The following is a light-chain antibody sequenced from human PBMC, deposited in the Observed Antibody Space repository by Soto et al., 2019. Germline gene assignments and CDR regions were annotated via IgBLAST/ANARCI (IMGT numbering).Light chain of an antibody. V-gene: IGKV3-20*01. J-gene: IGKJ4*01. CDR3: QQYGSSPLT. CDR2: GAS. Sequence: EIVLTQSPGTLSLSPGERATLSCRASQSVTSSYLAWYQQKPGQAPRLLIYGASSRATGIPDRFSGSGSGKDLTLNISRMEPQDFAMYSSQQYGSSPLTFGGVTKVEIK. CDR1: QSVTSSY.